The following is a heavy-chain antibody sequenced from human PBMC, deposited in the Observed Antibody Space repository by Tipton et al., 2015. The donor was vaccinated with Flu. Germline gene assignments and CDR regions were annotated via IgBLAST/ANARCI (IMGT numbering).Heavy chain of an antibody. V-gene: IGHV4-39*07. CDR1: GGSISSSSYY. J-gene: IGHJ6*02. CDR3: ARVGSGSYFHYYYGMDV. CDR2: IYYSGST. D-gene: IGHD1-26*01. Sequence: TLSLTCTVSGGSISSSSYYWGWIRQPPGKGLEWIGSIYYSGSTCYNPSLKSRVTISVDTPKNQFSLKLSSVTAADTAVYYCARVGSGSYFHYYYGMDVWGQGTTVTVSS.